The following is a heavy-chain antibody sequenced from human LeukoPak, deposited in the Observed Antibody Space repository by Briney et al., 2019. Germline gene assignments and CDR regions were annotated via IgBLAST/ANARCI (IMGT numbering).Heavy chain of an antibody. CDR3: ARESSSWYGYFHH. D-gene: IGHD6-13*01. V-gene: IGHV6-1*01. CDR1: GDSVSSNSAA. CDR2: TYYRSKWYN. Sequence: SQTLSLTCVISGDSVSSNSAAWHWIRQSPSRGLEWLGRTYYRSKWYNDYALSVKSRININPDTSKNQFSLQLNYVTPEDTAVYYCARESSSWYGYFHHWGQGTLVTVSS. J-gene: IGHJ1*01.